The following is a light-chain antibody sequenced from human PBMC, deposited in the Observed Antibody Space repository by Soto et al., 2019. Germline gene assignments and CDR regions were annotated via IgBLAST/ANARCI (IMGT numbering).Light chain of an antibody. Sequence: IVMTQSPDTLSVSPGERATPSCRASQSVSSNLAWYQQKPGQAPRLLIYGTSTRATGIPARFSGSGSGTEFTLTISSLQSEDFAVYYCQQYNNMWTFGQGTKVEIK. J-gene: IGKJ1*01. V-gene: IGKV3D-15*01. CDR2: GTS. CDR1: QSVSSN. CDR3: QQYNNMWT.